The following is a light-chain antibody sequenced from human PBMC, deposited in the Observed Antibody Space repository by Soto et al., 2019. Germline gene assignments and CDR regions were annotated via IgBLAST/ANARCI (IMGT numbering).Light chain of an antibody. CDR3: QQLLSYPIT. V-gene: IGKV1-9*01. CDR1: QGISSY. J-gene: IGKJ5*01. Sequence: DIQLTQSPSFLSASVGDRVTITCRASQGISSYLAWYQQKPGKAPKLLIYAASTLQSVVPLRFSGSGSGTSFTLTISSLQPEDFATYYCQQLLSYPITFGQGTRLEIK. CDR2: AAS.